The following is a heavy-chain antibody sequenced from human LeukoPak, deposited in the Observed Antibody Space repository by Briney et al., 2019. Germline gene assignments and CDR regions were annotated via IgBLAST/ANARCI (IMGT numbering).Heavy chain of an antibody. Sequence: ASVKVSCKTSGNTFSSNIINWVRQAPGQRLDWMGWINAGNGNTKYSEKFQGRVTITRDTSASTVYMGLSSLRSEDTAVYYCARERPTTTAFHVWGQGTMVTVSP. CDR3: ARERPTTTAFHV. V-gene: IGHV1-3*01. J-gene: IGHJ3*01. CDR2: INAGNGNT. CDR1: GNTFSSNI. D-gene: IGHD1-14*01.